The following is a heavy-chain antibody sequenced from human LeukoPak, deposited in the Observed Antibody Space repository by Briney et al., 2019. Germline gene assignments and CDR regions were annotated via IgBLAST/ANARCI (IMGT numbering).Heavy chain of an antibody. CDR3: ARDGNFYFDL. CDR2: LSGGGDRI. CDR1: GFTFSSCA. Sequence: GGSLRLSCAASGFTFSSCAMNWVRQAPGKGLEWVSGLSGGGDRIYYADSVKGRFTISRDNAKNSLYLQMNSLRAEDTAVYYCARDGNFYFDLWGRGTLVTVSS. D-gene: IGHD1-7*01. V-gene: IGHV3-23*01. J-gene: IGHJ2*01.